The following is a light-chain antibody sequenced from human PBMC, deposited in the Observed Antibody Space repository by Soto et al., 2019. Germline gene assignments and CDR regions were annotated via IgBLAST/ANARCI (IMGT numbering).Light chain of an antibody. V-gene: IGKV3-20*01. J-gene: IGKJ2*01. CDR1: QSVSSTY. Sequence: EIVLTQSPGTLSLSPGERATLSCRASQSVSSTYLAWYQQNPGQAPRLLIYGASSRATGIPDRFSGSGSGTDFTLTISRLEREDFAVYFCQPYGSSSYTFGQGTKLEIK. CDR2: GAS. CDR3: QPYGSSSYT.